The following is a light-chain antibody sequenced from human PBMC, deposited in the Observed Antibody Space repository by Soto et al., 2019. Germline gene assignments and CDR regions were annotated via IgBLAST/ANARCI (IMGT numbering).Light chain of an antibody. CDR2: ANI. Sequence: QLVLTQPPSVSGAPGQGVTISFTGSTSNIGSGYDVHWYQQVPGLAPKLLIYANINRPSGVPDRFSGSKSGTSASLAITGLQAEDEADYYCQSYDNSLSVWVFGGGTQLTVL. J-gene: IGLJ2*01. CDR3: QSYDNSLSVWV. CDR1: TSNIGSGYD. V-gene: IGLV1-40*01.